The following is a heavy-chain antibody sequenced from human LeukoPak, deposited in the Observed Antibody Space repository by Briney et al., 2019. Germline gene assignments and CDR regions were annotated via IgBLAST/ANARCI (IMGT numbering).Heavy chain of an antibody. D-gene: IGHD2-2*01. CDR2: IYYFGSTKST. V-gene: IGHV4-59*01. J-gene: IGHJ3*02. Sequence: PSETLSLTCSVSGGSIINFYWSWIRQPPGKGLEWIGYIYYFGSTKSTNYNPSLNSRVTISIDTSKNQFSMTMSSVTAADTAVYYCARTPLVPTGWTAFDIWGQGTMVTVSS. CDR3: ARTPLVPTGWTAFDI. CDR1: GGSIINFY.